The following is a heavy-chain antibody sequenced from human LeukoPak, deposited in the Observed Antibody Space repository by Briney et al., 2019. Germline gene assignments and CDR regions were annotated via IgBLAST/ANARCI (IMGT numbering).Heavy chain of an antibody. J-gene: IGHJ4*02. V-gene: IGHV3-21*01. Sequence: GGSLRLSCAASGFTFSSYAMHWVRQAPGKGLEWVSSISSSSSYIYYADSVKGRFTISRDNAKSTLYLQMNSLGAEDTAVYYCARAGYYRFDYWGQGTQVTVSS. D-gene: IGHD4-11*01. CDR3: ARAGYYRFDY. CDR1: GFTFSSYA. CDR2: ISSSSSYI.